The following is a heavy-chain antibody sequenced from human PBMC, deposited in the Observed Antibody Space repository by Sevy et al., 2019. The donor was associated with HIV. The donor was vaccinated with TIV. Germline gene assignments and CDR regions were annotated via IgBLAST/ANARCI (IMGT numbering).Heavy chain of an antibody. CDR3: AKGWGYSSGGDAFDI. Sequence: GGYLRLSCAASGFTFDDYAMHWVRQAPGKGLEWVSGISWNSGSIGYADSVKGRFTISRDNAKNSLYLQMNSLRAEDTALYYCAKGWGYSSGGDAFDIWGQGTMVTVSS. D-gene: IGHD6-19*01. CDR1: GFTFDDYA. CDR2: ISWNSGSI. V-gene: IGHV3-9*01. J-gene: IGHJ3*02.